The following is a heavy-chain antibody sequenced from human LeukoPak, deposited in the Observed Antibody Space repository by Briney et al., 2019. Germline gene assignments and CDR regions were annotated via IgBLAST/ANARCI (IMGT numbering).Heavy chain of an antibody. J-gene: IGHJ6*03. CDR3: ARKGPVAAAGYYYYYMDV. CDR1: GYTFTSYY. D-gene: IGHD6-13*01. CDR2: INPSGGST. V-gene: IGHV1-46*01. Sequence: ASVKVSCKASGYTFTSYYMHWVRQAPGQGLEWMGIINPSGGSTSYAQKFQGRVTMTRDMSTSTVYMELSSLRSEDTAVYYCARKGPVAAAGYYYYYMDVWGKGTTVTVSS.